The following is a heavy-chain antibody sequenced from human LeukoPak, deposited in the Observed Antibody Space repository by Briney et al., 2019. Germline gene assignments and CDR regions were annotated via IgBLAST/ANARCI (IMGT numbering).Heavy chain of an antibody. CDR3: ARDSPYVWGSYRPFDY. Sequence: SETLSLTCTVSGGSISSYYWSWIRQPPGKGLEWIGCIYYSGSTNYNPSFKSRVTISVDTSKNQFSLKLSSVTAADTAVYYCARDSPYVWGSYRPFDYWGQGTLVTVSS. D-gene: IGHD3-16*02. CDR2: IYYSGST. V-gene: IGHV4-59*01. J-gene: IGHJ4*02. CDR1: GGSISSYY.